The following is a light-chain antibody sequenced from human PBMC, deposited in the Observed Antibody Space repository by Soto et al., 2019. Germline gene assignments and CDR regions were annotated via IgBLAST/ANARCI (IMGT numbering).Light chain of an antibody. CDR2: DAS. V-gene: IGKV3-11*01. J-gene: IGKJ4*01. CDR3: QQRSNWHPLT. Sequence: EIVLTQSPATLSWSPGERATLSCRASQSVSSYLAWYQQKPGKAPRLLIYDASNRATGIPARFSGSGSGTDVTLTISSLEHADFAVSYCQQRSNWHPLTFGGGTKVEIK. CDR1: QSVSSY.